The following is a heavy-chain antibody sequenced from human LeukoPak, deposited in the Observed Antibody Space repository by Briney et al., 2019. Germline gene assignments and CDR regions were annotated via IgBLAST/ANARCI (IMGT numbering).Heavy chain of an antibody. CDR2: SIPIFGTP. CDR1: GRTFSSYA. Sequence: SVKVSCKASGRTFSSYAISWARQAPGQGLEWMGGSIPIFGTPNYAQKFQGRVTITADKSTSTAYLELSSLRSEDTAVYYCASVAAVASPMAFDIWGQGTMVTVSS. J-gene: IGHJ3*02. CDR3: ASVAAVASPMAFDI. D-gene: IGHD6-19*01. V-gene: IGHV1-69*06.